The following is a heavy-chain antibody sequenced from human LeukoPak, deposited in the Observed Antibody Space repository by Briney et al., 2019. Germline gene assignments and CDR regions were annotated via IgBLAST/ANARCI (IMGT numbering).Heavy chain of an antibody. Sequence: SETLSLTCTVSGGSISSYYWSWIRQPPGKGLEWIGYIYYSGSTNYNPSLKSRVTISVDTSKNQFSLNLSSVAAADTALYYCARIANWKYYFDYWGQGTLVTVSS. CDR3: ARIANWKYYFDY. CDR2: IYYSGST. D-gene: IGHD1-20*01. CDR1: GGSISSYY. V-gene: IGHV4-59*08. J-gene: IGHJ4*02.